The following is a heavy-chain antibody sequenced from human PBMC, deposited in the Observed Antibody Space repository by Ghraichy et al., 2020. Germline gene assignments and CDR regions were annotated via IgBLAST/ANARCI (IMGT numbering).Heavy chain of an antibody. V-gene: IGHV3-23*01. CDR1: GFTFSSYA. CDR3: AKGLPSAPSSRRYGDYVGKDDGY. Sequence: GGSLRLSCAASGFTFSSYAMSWVRQAPGKGLEWVSAISGSGGSTYYADSVKGRFTISRDNSKNTLYLQMNSLRAEDTAVYYCAKGLPSAPSSRRYGDYVGKDDGYWGQGTLVTVSS. J-gene: IGHJ4*02. CDR2: ISGSGGST. D-gene: IGHD4-17*01.